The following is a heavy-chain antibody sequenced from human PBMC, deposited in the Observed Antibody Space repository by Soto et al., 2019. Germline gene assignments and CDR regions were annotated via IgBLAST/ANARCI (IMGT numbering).Heavy chain of an antibody. CDR1: GFTFRSYA. CDR2: ISESGGST. D-gene: IGHD1-20*01. J-gene: IGHJ4*02. Sequence: EVHLLESGGGLVQPGGSLRLSCAASGFTFRSYAMSWVRQAPGKGLEWVSAISESGGSTYYADSVKGRFTISRDNSKNTLYLHMNNLRAEDTAVYYCARDYNRPVFDYWGQGTLLTVSS. CDR3: ARDYNRPVFDY. V-gene: IGHV3-23*01.